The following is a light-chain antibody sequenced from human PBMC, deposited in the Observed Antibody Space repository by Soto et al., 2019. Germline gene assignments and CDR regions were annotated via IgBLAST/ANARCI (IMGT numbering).Light chain of an antibody. V-gene: IGKV3-11*01. J-gene: IGKJ1*01. CDR2: DAS. CDR1: LNVNSY. Sequence: VLTQSPATLSLSPGERATLSCRASLNVNSYLAWYQQKPGQAPRLLIYDASNRAAGIPARFSGSGSGTDFTLTISSLEPEDFAVYYCQQRYNWPWTFGQGTKV. CDR3: QQRYNWPWT.